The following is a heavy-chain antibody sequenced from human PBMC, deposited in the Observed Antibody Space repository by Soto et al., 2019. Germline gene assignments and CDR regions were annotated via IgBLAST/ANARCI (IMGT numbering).Heavy chain of an antibody. CDR3: ASHRGDYGDSYFLDV. CDR1: GYSFTSYW. Sequence: RGESLKISCNGSGYSFTSYWIGWVRQMPGKGLEWMGIIYPGDSDTRYGPSFQGQVTISADKSISTAYLQWSSLKASDTAMYYCASHRGDYGDSYFLDVWGQGTTVTVSS. V-gene: IGHV5-51*01. D-gene: IGHD4-17*01. CDR2: IYPGDSDT. J-gene: IGHJ6*02.